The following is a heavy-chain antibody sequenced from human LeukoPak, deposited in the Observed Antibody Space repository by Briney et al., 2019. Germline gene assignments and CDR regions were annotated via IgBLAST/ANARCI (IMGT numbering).Heavy chain of an antibody. CDR3: AHMGPYNGYDSPYSFDY. CDR2: VYWDDDK. D-gene: IGHD5-12*01. Sequence: SGPTLVKPTQTLTLTCTFSEFSLSTTGVGVGWIRQPPGKALEWLAFVYWDDDKRYRPSLRSRLTITKGTSKNQVVLTMTNMDPVDTATHYCAHMGPYNGYDSPYSFDYWGPGTLVTVSS. V-gene: IGHV2-5*02. CDR1: EFSLSTTGVG. J-gene: IGHJ4*02.